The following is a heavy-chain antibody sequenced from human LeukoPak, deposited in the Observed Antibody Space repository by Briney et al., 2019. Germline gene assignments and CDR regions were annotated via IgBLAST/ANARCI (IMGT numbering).Heavy chain of an antibody. J-gene: IGHJ4*02. CDR2: IKQNGNDK. D-gene: IGHD5-18*01. V-gene: IGHV3-7*04. Sequence: GGSLRLSCAASGFTFSSYWMHWVRQAPGKGLVWVATIKQNGNDKYYVDSVKGRFTISRDNVRNSLFLQMNSLSAEDTAVYYCARVYSDGIYWGQGTLVTVSS. CDR3: ARVYSDGIY. CDR1: GFTFSSYW.